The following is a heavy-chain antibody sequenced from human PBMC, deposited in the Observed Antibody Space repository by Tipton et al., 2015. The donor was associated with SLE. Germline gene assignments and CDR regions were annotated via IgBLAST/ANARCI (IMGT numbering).Heavy chain of an antibody. CDR2: IYYSGSP. V-gene: IGHV4-59*02. D-gene: IGHD4-11*01. J-gene: IGHJ4*02. Sequence: TLSLTCSVSGGSVTSHYWSWIRQPPGKGLEWIGYIYYSGSPNYDPSVKSRVTISIDTSKNHFSLRLTSVTAADTAVYYCASDNYVFDYWGQGTLVTVSS. CDR1: GGSVTSHY. CDR3: ASDNYVFDY.